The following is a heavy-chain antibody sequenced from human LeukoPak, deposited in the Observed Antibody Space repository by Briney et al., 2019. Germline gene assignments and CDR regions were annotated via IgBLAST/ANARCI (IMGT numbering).Heavy chain of an antibody. CDR1: GFTFTSHA. CDR2: ISGTTGRT. Sequence: GGSLRLSCATSGFTFTSHAMTWVRRAPGEGLEWVLGISGTTGRTFYGDSEKGRFTISRDNSRDTLYLQMNSLRAEDAAVYFCARVACRTECYYRLDVWGQGTTVTVSS. CDR3: ARVACRTECYYRLDV. V-gene: IGHV3-23*01. D-gene: IGHD3-3*01. J-gene: IGHJ6*02.